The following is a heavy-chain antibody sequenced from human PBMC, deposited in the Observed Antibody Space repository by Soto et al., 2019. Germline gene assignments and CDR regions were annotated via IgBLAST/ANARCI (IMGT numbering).Heavy chain of an antibody. J-gene: IGHJ3*02. Sequence: QVQLVESGGGVVQPGRSLRLSCAASVFKLSSYAMHWVRQAPGKGLEWVGVISHDGSTNSYTDSVKGRFTISRDISQNTLYLQMNSLTVEDTALYYCARAHSSGSYHGAFDIWGQGTVVTVSS. V-gene: IGHV3-30-3*01. CDR2: ISHDGSTN. D-gene: IGHD3-22*01. CDR3: ARAHSSGSYHGAFDI. CDR1: VFKLSSYA.